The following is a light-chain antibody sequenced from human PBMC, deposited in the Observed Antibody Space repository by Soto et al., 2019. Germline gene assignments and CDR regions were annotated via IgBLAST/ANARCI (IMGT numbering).Light chain of an antibody. CDR1: QSVSSN. V-gene: IGKV3-15*01. CDR2: GAS. J-gene: IGKJ1*01. Sequence: EIVMTQSPASLSVSPGERATLSCRASQSVSSNLAWYQQKLDQAPRLLIYGASTRATGIPARFSGSGSGTEFTLTISSLQSEDFAVYHCQQYNKWPLWTFGQGTKVDIK. CDR3: QQYNKWPLWT.